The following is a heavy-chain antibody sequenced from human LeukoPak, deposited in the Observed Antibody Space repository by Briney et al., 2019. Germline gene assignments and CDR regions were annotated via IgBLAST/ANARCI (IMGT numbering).Heavy chain of an antibody. CDR2: ISYDGSNK. D-gene: IGHD4-17*01. J-gene: IGHJ6*02. CDR1: GFTFSGYG. V-gene: IGHV3-30*18. Sequence: GRSLRLSCAASGFTFSGYGMHWVRQAPGKGLEWVAVISYDGSNKYCADSVKGRFTISRDNSKNTLYLQMNSLRAEDTAVYYCAKNGVDDYGDGIGMDVWGQGTTVTVSS. CDR3: AKNGVDDYGDGIGMDV.